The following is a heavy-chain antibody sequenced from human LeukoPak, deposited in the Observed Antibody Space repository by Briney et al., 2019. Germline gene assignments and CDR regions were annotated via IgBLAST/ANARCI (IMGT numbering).Heavy chain of an antibody. Sequence: GGSLRLSCAASGFSFSSYEMNWVRQAPGKGLEWVSYISDSGSSRYYADSVKGRFTISRDNAKNSLFLQMNSLRAEDSAVYYCAVGGLYWGQGTLVSVSS. J-gene: IGHJ4*02. CDR2: ISDSGSSR. V-gene: IGHV3-48*03. D-gene: IGHD3-16*01. CDR3: AVGGLY. CDR1: GFSFSSYE.